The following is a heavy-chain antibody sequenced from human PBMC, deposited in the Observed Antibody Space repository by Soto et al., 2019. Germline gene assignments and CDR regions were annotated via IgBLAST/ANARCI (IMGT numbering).Heavy chain of an antibody. CDR2: INVVNGNT. CDR1: GYTFTHYA. J-gene: IGHJ5*02. CDR3: ARYRVVAVPPENWFDP. D-gene: IGHD2-15*01. V-gene: IGHV1-3*01. Sequence: QVQLVQSGAEVKQPGASVKVSCKASGYTFTHYAIHWVRQAPGQRLEWLGWINVVNGNTKYSQRFQGRVTITSDTSASTAYMELTSLTSEDTAVYYCARYRVVAVPPENWFDPWGQGTLVTVSS.